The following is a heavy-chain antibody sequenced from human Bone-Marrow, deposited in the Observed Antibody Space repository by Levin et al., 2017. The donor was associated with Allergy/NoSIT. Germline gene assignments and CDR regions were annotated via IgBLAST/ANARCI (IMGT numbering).Heavy chain of an antibody. CDR1: GFTFSVYW. CDR2: IKHDGSEG. CDR3: VRDCGGDCYSY. Sequence: GESLKISCAASGFTFSVYWMAWVRQAPGKGLEWVANIKHDGSEGHHVGSVRGRFTISRDNAKKSLYLQMNSLRAEDTAVYYCVRDCGGDCYSYWGQGTLVTVSS. D-gene: IGHD2-21*02. J-gene: IGHJ4*02. V-gene: IGHV3-7*01.